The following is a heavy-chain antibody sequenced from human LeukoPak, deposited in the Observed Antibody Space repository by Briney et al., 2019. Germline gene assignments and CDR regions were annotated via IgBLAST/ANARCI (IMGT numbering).Heavy chain of an antibody. D-gene: IGHD3-22*01. CDR1: GFTFSNAW. CDR3: TTDQAQGYYYDSSGYYRPAPDY. CDR2: IKSKTDGGTT. J-gene: IGHJ4*02. V-gene: IGHV3-15*01. Sequence: GGSLRLSCAASGFTFSNAWMSWVCQAPGKGLEWVGRIKSKTDGGTTDYAAPVKGRFTISRDDSKNTLYLQVNSLKTEDTAVYYCTTDQAQGYYYDSSGYYRPAPDYWGQGTLVTVSS.